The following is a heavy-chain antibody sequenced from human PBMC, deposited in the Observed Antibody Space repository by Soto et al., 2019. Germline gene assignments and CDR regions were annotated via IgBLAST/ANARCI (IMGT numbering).Heavy chain of an antibody. CDR3: ARRDYDLFAP. J-gene: IGHJ5*02. Sequence: ALVKVACKASGYTFTRYGVSWVRQDPGQGLEWMGWISAYNGNTNYAQKLQGRVTMTTDTSTSTAYMELRSLRSDDTAVYYCARRDYDLFAPWGQGTLVTVSS. D-gene: IGHD3-16*01. CDR1: GYTFTRYG. CDR2: ISAYNGNT. V-gene: IGHV1-18*01.